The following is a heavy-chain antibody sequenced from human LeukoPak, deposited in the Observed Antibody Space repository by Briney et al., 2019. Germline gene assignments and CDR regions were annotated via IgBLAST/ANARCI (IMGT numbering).Heavy chain of an antibody. Sequence: GGSLRLSCAASGFTFSDYYMSWIRQAPGKGLEWVSYLSSSGSTMYYADSVKGRFTISRDNAKNSLYLQMNSLRADDTAVYYCANFWSGYSPFDYWGQGTLVTVSS. V-gene: IGHV3-11*04. J-gene: IGHJ4*02. CDR2: LSSSGSTM. D-gene: IGHD3-3*01. CDR3: ANFWSGYSPFDY. CDR1: GFTFSDYY.